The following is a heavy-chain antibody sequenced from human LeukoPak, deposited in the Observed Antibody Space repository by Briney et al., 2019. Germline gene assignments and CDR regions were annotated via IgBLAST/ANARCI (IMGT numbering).Heavy chain of an antibody. CDR3: AKDAAYCSGGSCQSS. D-gene: IGHD2-15*01. CDR1: GFTFSSYA. CDR2: ISGSGGST. Sequence: GGSLRLSCAASGFTFSSYAMSWVRQAPGKGLEWVSAISGSGGSTYYADSVKGRFTISRDNSKNTLYPQMNSLRAEDTAVYYCAKDAAYCSGGSCQSSWGQGTLVTVSS. J-gene: IGHJ4*02. V-gene: IGHV3-23*01.